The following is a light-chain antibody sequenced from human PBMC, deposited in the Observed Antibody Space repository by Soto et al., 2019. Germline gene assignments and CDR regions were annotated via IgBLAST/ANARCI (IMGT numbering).Light chain of an antibody. J-gene: IGKJ4*01. V-gene: IGKV3-20*01. Sequence: VWTPSPDTMSLSPVESATLSCGASQSVSSSYLAWYRQRPGQAPRLLIYGASIRATGVPATFSGSGSGTEFTLSISSLQSEHLGVYYCQQYSSLPLTFGGGTKVDIK. CDR1: QSVSSSY. CDR3: QQYSSLPLT. CDR2: GAS.